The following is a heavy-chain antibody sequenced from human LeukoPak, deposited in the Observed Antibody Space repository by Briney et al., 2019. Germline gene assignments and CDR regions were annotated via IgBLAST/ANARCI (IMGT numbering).Heavy chain of an antibody. CDR2: LSYDGSSK. V-gene: IGHV3-30*14. Sequence: GGSLRLSCAASGFTFSRYAMHWVRQAPGKGLEWVAVLSYDGSSKYYADSVKGRFTISRDNSKNTLYLRMNSLRTEDTSVYSCARGFYTGYSTGWYGGVDYWGQGTLVTVSS. D-gene: IGHD6-19*01. J-gene: IGHJ4*02. CDR3: ARGFYTGYSTGWYGGVDY. CDR1: GFTFSRYA.